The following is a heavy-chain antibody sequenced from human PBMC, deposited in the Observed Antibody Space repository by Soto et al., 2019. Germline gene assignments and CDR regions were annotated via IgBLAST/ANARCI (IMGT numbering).Heavy chain of an antibody. V-gene: IGHV4-30-2*01. Sequence: SETLSLTCTVSGASITYGGYSWSWIRQTPGKGLEWIGYINHLETTFYNPSFESRLSLSIDRAKNQFSLNLNSMSAADRAVYFCARGGGSDSFDYWGQGILVTAPQ. CDR3: ARGGGSDSFDY. D-gene: IGHD1-26*01. J-gene: IGHJ4*02. CDR1: GASITYGGYS. CDR2: INHLETT.